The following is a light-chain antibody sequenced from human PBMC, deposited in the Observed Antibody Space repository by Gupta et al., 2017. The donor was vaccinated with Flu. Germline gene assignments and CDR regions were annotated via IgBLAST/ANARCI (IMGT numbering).Light chain of an antibody. CDR1: QGISNY. Sequence: DIQMTQSPSSLSASVGDRVTITCPASQGISNYLAWYQQKPGKVPKLLIYAASTLQSGVPSRFSGSGSGTDFTLTISRLQPEDVATYYCQKDNSAPWTFGQGTKVEIK. V-gene: IGKV1-27*01. J-gene: IGKJ1*01. CDR3: QKDNSAPWT. CDR2: AAS.